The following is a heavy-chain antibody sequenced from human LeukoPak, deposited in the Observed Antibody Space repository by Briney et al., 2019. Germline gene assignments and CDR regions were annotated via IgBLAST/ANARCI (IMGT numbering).Heavy chain of an antibody. CDR2: TSASGSST. V-gene: IGHV3-23*01. J-gene: IGHJ3*02. D-gene: IGHD6-13*01. CDR1: GFTFSSYA. Sequence: GGSLRLSCAASGFTFSSYAMSWVRQAPGKGLEWVSATSASGSSTYYADSVKGRFTISRDNSKNTLYLQMNSLRAEDTAVYYCAKELKIASTGNVAFEIWGQGTVVTVSS. CDR3: AKELKIASTGNVAFEI.